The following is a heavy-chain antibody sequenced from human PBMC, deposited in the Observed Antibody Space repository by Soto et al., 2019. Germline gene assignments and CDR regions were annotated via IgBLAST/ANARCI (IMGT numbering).Heavy chain of an antibody. CDR3: ARANYYDSSGYHFPIGY. V-gene: IGHV1-3*01. CDR2: INAGNGNT. J-gene: IGHJ4*02. D-gene: IGHD3-22*01. Sequence: ASAKVSCKASGYTFTSYAMHWVRQAPGQRLEWMGWINAGNGNTKYSQKFQGRVTITRDTSASTAYMELSSLRSEDTAVYYCARANYYDSSGYHFPIGYWGQGTLVTVSS. CDR1: GYTFTSYA.